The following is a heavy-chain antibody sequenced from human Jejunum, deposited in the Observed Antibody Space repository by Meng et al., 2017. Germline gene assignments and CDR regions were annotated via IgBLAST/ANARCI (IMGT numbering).Heavy chain of an antibody. CDR2: ISSRGVTT. D-gene: IGHD6-19*01. J-gene: IGHJ4*02. V-gene: IGHV3-23*01. Sequence: GGPLRLSCAASGFTFTSYAMSWVRQGPGKGLEWVSSISSRGVTTYYADSVKGRFTISRDESENTLYLQMSSLTAEDTAVYYCAKDVRDSSGRYLDSWGQGTLVTVSS. CDR1: GFTFTSYA. CDR3: AKDVRDSSGRYLDS.